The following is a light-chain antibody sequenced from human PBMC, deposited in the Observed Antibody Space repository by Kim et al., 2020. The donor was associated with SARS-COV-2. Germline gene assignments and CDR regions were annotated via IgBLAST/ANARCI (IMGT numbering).Light chain of an antibody. CDR2: DVS. J-gene: IGLJ3*02. V-gene: IGLV2-11*01. Sequence: QSALTQPHSVSGSPGQSVTISCTGTSSDVGGYDLVSWYQQHPGKAPKLMICDVSNRPSGVPDRFSGSKSGNTASLTISGLQADDEADYYCCSYAGSYTWVFGGGTQLTVL. CDR1: SSDVGGYDL. CDR3: CSYAGSYTWV.